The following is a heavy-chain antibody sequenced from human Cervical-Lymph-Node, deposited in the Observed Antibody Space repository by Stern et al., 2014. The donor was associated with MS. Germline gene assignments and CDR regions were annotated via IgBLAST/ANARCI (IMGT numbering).Heavy chain of an antibody. Sequence: QVQLQESGPGLVKPSETLSLTCTVSGGSISSYYWSWIRQLPGKGLEWIGYIYYSGSTNYNPSLKSRVTISVDTSKNQFSLKLSSVTAADTAVYYCARDPRYCRRTSCQPDDAFDMWGQGTMVTVSS. CDR2: IYYSGST. V-gene: IGHV4-59*01. CDR3: ARDPRYCRRTSCQPDDAFDM. CDR1: GGSISSYY. D-gene: IGHD2-2*01. J-gene: IGHJ3*02.